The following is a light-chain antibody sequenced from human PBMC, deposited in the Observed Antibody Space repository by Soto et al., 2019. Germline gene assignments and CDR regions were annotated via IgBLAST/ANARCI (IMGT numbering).Light chain of an antibody. V-gene: IGKV3-20*01. CDR2: GAS. J-gene: IGKJ5*01. Sequence: EIVLTKSPGTLSLSPGERATLSCRPSQSVTSSYLGWYQQKPGQAPRLLIYGASTRATGIPDRFSGSGSGTDFTLTISRLEPEDFAVYYCQQYGSSGTVFGQGTRLEIK. CDR1: QSVTSSY. CDR3: QQYGSSGTV.